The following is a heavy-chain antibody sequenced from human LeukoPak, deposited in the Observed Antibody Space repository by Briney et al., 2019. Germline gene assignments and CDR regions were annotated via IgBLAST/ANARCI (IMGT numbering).Heavy chain of an antibody. D-gene: IGHD6-13*01. J-gene: IGHJ4*02. CDR1: GFSFSNYW. CDR3: TRGAIAAAGDY. CDR2: IKPDGSEK. V-gene: IGHV3-7*01. Sequence: GGSLRLSCAASGFSFSNYWMAWVRQAPGKGLEWVAYIKPDGSEKYYVDSLKGRFTISRDNAKDSLYLQLNSLRAEDTAVYYCTRGAIAAAGDYWGQGTLVTVST.